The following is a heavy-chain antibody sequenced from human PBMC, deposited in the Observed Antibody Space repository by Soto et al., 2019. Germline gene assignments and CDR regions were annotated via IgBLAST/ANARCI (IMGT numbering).Heavy chain of an antibody. V-gene: IGHV3-30*01. J-gene: IGHJ6*02. CDR2: ISYDGSKK. CDR1: GFTFSDYA. CDR3: AREQYYDFWSGRPYSYYGMDV. D-gene: IGHD3-3*01. Sequence: QVQLVESGGGVVQPGRSLRLSCAAFGFTFSDYAIHWVRQAPGKGLEWVAVISYDGSKKYYSDSVKGRFTISRDTSKKTLYLHMNSLRAEDTAVYYCAREQYYDFWSGRPYSYYGMDVWGQGTTVIVSS.